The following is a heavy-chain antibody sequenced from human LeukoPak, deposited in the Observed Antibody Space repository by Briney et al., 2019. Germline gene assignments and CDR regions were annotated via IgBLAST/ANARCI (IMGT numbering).Heavy chain of an antibody. Sequence: GGSLRLSCTASGFTFGDYAMSWFRQAPGKGLEWVGFIRSKAYGGTTEYAASVKGRFTISRDDSKSIAYLQMNSLKTEDTAVYYCTRDRSSSWYLIDAFDIWGQGTMVTVSS. CDR2: IRSKAYGGTT. D-gene: IGHD6-13*01. CDR1: GFTFGDYA. J-gene: IGHJ3*02. V-gene: IGHV3-49*03. CDR3: TRDRSSSWYLIDAFDI.